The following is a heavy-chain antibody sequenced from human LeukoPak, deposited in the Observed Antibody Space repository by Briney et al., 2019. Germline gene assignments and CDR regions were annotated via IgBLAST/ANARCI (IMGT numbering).Heavy chain of an antibody. CDR1: GGTFCSYA. D-gene: IGHD3-22*01. CDR3: ARGAYDSSGYYYSANWFDP. CDR2: INPNSGGT. J-gene: IGHJ5*02. Sequence: ASVKVSCKASGGTFCSYAISWVRQAPGQGLEWMGWINPNSGGTNYAQKFQGRVTMTRDTSISTAYMELSRLRSDDTAVYYCARGAYDSSGYYYSANWFDPWGQGTLVTVSS. V-gene: IGHV1-2*02.